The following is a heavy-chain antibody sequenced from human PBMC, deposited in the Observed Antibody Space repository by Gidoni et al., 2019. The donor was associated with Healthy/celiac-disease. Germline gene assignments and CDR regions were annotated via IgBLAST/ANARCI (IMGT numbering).Heavy chain of an antibody. D-gene: IGHD3-10*01. J-gene: IGHJ4*02. V-gene: IGHV4-34*01. CDR3: ARGGPARYSFIYGSGSLAFDY. CDR2: INHSGST. Sequence: QVQLQQWGAGLLKPSETLSLTCAVYGGSFSGYYWSWIRQPPGKGLEWIGEINHSGSTNYNPSLKSRVTISVDTSKNQFSLKLSSVTAADTAVYYCARGGPARYSFIYGSGSLAFDYWGQGTLVTVSS. CDR1: GGSFSGYY.